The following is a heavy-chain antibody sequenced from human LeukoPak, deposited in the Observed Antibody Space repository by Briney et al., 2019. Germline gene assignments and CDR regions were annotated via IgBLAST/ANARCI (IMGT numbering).Heavy chain of an antibody. CDR2: ISYDGSNK. Sequence: GGSLRLSCAASGFTFSSYAMHWVRQAPGKGLEWVAVISYDGSNKYYADSVKGRFTISRDNSKNTLYLQMNSLRAEDTAVYYCARNRRPYYYYGMDVWGRGTTVTVSS. J-gene: IGHJ6*02. CDR3: ARNRRPYYYYGMDV. CDR1: GFTFSSYA. D-gene: IGHD1-14*01. V-gene: IGHV3-30-3*01.